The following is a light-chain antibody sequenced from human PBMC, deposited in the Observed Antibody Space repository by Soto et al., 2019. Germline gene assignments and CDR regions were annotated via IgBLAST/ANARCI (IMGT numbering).Light chain of an antibody. CDR1: QSVRSY. Sequence: EIVLTQSPATLSLSPGERATLSCRASQSVRSYLVWYQQRPGQAPRVVIYDASNRVAGIPARFSGSGSGTDFTLTSSSLEPEDFAVYYCQQRANWPLTFGGGT. V-gene: IGKV3-11*01. CDR3: QQRANWPLT. CDR2: DAS. J-gene: IGKJ4*01.